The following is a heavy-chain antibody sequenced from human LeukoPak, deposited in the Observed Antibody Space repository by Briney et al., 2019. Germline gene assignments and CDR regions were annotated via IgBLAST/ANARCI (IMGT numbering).Heavy chain of an antibody. CDR2: IYTSGST. D-gene: IGHD3-10*01. Sequence: SETLSLTCTVSGGSISSYYWSWIRQPAGKGLEWIGRIYTSGSTNYNPSLKSRVTISVDTSKNQFSLKLSSVTAADTAVYYCAKERYYYGSGSYSLRFDYWGQGTLVTVSS. J-gene: IGHJ4*02. CDR3: AKERYYYGSGSYSLRFDY. V-gene: IGHV4-4*07. CDR1: GGSISSYY.